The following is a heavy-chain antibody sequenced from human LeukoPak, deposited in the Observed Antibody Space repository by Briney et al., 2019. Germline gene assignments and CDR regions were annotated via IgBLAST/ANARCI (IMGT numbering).Heavy chain of an antibody. Sequence: GGSLRLSCGASGFTFSTYIMNWVRQPPGKGLEWVSSISGGSSYIRYTDSLKGRFTISRDNVKNSVYLQMSNLRVEDTAVYFCARDPDSNSASLHYWGQGTLVTVFS. J-gene: IGHJ4*02. V-gene: IGHV3-21*01. CDR1: GFTFSTYI. CDR3: ARDPDSNSASLHY. D-gene: IGHD2-21*01. CDR2: ISGGSSYI.